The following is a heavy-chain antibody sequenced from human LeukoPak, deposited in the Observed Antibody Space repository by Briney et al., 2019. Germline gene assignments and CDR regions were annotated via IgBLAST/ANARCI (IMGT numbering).Heavy chain of an antibody. Sequence: SETLSLTCAVYGGSFSGYYWSWIRQPPGKGLEWIGEINHSGSTNYNPSLKRRVTISVDTSKNQFSLKLSSVTAADTAVYYCARGRGNWGDAFDIWGQGTMVTVSS. V-gene: IGHV4-34*01. CDR3: ARGRGNWGDAFDI. CDR2: INHSGST. CDR1: GGSFSGYY. J-gene: IGHJ3*02. D-gene: IGHD7-27*01.